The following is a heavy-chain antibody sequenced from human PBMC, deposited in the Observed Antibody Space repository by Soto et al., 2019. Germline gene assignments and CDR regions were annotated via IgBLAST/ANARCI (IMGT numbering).Heavy chain of an antibody. V-gene: IGHV3-11*06. D-gene: IGHD2-15*01. J-gene: IGHJ4*02. Sequence: PGGSLRLSCAASGFTFSDYYMSWIRQAPGKGLEWVSYISSSSSYTNYADSVKGRFTISRDNAKNSLYLQMNSLRAEDTAVYYCARRYCSGGSCYPFDYWGQGTLVTVSS. CDR1: GFTFSDYY. CDR2: ISSSSSYT. CDR3: ARRYCSGGSCYPFDY.